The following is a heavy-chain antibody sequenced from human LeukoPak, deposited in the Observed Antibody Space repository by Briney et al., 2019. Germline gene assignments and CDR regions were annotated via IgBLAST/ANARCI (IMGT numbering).Heavy chain of an antibody. Sequence: SETLSLTCAVYGGSFSGYYWSWIRQPPGKGLEWIGEINHSGSTNYNPSLKSRVTISVDTSKNQFSLKLSSVTAADTAVYYCARGKGGYYYDSSGYSLDYWGQGTLVTVSS. D-gene: IGHD3-22*01. CDR3: ARGKGGYYYDSSGYSLDY. CDR1: GGSFSGYY. V-gene: IGHV4-34*01. CDR2: INHSGST. J-gene: IGHJ4*02.